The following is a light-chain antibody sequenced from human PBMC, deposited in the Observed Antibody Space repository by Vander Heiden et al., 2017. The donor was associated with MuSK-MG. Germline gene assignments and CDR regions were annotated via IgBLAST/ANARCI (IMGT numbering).Light chain of an antibody. CDR3: QQCHSFPLT. CDR2: VAS. V-gene: IGKV1D-12*01. Sequence: DIQMTQSPSSVSASVGDRVTITCRASQDISNWLAWYQQKEGKAPKLLIYVASRLHSGVPSRFSGSGSGTDFTLTITSLQAEDFATYYCQQCHSFPLTFGGGTNVXIK. J-gene: IGKJ4*01. CDR1: QDISNW.